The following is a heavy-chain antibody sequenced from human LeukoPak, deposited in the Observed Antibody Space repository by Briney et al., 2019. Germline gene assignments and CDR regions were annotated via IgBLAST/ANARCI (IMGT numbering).Heavy chain of an antibody. CDR2: FDPEDGET. CDR3: ATGLTMVRGRLTRYYYYYYGMDV. D-gene: IGHD3-10*01. J-gene: IGHJ6*02. CDR1: GYTLTELS. V-gene: IGHV1-24*01. Sequence: ASVKVSCKVSGYTLTELSMHWVRQAPGKGLGWMGGFDPEDGETIYAQKFQGRGTMTEYTYTDTAYMELSSLRSEDTAVYYCATGLTMVRGRLTRYYYYYYGMDVWGQGTTVTVSS.